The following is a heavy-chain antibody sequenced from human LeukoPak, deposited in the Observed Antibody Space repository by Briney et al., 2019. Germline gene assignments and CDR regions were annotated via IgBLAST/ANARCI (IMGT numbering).Heavy chain of an antibody. CDR1: GFTFSSYA. V-gene: IGHV3-23*03. J-gene: IGHJ4*02. CDR3: ARGPGVLGDY. Sequence: GGSLRLSCAASGFTFSSYAMSWVRQAPGKGLEWVSVIYSGGSTYYADSVKGRFTISRDNSKNTLYLQMNSLRAEDTAVYYCARGPGVLGDYWGQGTLVTVSS. D-gene: IGHD2-8*01. CDR2: IYSGGST.